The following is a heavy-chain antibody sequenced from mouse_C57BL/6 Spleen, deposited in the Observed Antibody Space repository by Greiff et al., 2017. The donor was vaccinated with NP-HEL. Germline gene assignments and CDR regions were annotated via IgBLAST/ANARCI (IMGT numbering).Heavy chain of an antibody. V-gene: IGHV1-50*01. CDR3: ARYGAGSSLDY. J-gene: IGHJ2*01. CDR2: IDPSDSYT. CDR1: GYTFTSYW. Sequence: VQLQQPGAELVKPGASVKLSCKASGYTFTSYWMQWVKQRPGQGLEWIGEIDPSDSYTNYNQKFKGKATLTVDTSSSTAYMQLSSLTSEDSAVDYCARYGAGSSLDYWGQGTTLTVSS. D-gene: IGHD1-1*01.